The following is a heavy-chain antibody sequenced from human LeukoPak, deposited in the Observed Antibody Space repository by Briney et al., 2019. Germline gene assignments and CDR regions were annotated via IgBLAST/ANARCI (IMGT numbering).Heavy chain of an antibody. V-gene: IGHV1-46*01. D-gene: IGHD3-22*01. CDR3: ARGHPSYYDSSGYLTDYYYYMDV. J-gene: IGHJ6*03. CDR2: INPSGGSA. Sequence: ASVKVSCKAPGYTFTSYYMHWVRQAPGQGLEWMGIINPSGGSASYAQKFQGRVTMTRDMSTSTVYMELRSLRSEATAVYSCARGHPSYYDSSGYLTDYYYYMDVWGKGTTVTVSS. CDR1: GYTFTSYY.